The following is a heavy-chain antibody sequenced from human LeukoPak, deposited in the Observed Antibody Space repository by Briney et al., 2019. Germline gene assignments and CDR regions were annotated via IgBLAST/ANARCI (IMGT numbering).Heavy chain of an antibody. Sequence: GGSLRLSCAASGFTFSSYEMNWVRQAPGKGLEWVSGINWNGGSTGYADSVKGRFTISRDNAKNSLYLQMNSLRAEDTALYYCARDGMYPHSRYYYYMDVWGKGTTVTVSS. D-gene: IGHD1-1*01. V-gene: IGHV3-20*04. CDR1: GFTFSSYE. CDR2: INWNGGST. J-gene: IGHJ6*03. CDR3: ARDGMYPHSRYYYYMDV.